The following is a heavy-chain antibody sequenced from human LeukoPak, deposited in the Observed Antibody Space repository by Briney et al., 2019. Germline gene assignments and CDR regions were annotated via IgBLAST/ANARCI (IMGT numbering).Heavy chain of an antibody. CDR2: TSGSGVNS. CDR3: AKEYSGYDFDY. CDR1: GFTLRSYD. D-gene: IGHD5-12*01. Sequence: GGSLRLSCSASGFTLRSYDMSWVRQAPGKGLGWVAATSGSGVNSYYADSVRGRFTISRDNSQYTLYLQMDSLRAEDTALYYCAKEYSGYDFDYWGQGTLVTVSS. J-gene: IGHJ4*02. V-gene: IGHV3-23*01.